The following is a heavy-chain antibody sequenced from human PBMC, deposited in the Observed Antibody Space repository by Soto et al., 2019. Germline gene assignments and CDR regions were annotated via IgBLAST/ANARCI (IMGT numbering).Heavy chain of an antibody. CDR1: GGTFSSYA. J-gene: IGHJ4*02. D-gene: IGHD2-15*01. Sequence: ASVKVSCKASGGTFSSYAISWVRQAPGQGLEWMGGIIPIFGTANYAQKFQGRVTITADESTSTAYMELSSLRSEDTAVYYCARDRRKLVVAATPYYFDYWGQGTLVTVSS. CDR2: IIPIFGTA. CDR3: ARDRRKLVVAATPYYFDY. V-gene: IGHV1-69*13.